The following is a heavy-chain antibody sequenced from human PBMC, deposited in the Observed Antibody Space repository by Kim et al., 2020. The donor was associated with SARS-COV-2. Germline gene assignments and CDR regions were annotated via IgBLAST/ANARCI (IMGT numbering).Heavy chain of an antibody. J-gene: IGHJ6*02. D-gene: IGHD3-10*01. Sequence: GGSLRLSCAASGFTFDDYAMHWVRQAPGKGLEWVSGISWNSGSIGYADSVKGRFTISRDNAKNSLYLQMNSLRAEDTALYYCAKDGTCGRFGESCRPNYYYYYGMDVWGQGTTVTVSS. CDR3: AKDGTCGRFGESCRPNYYYYYGMDV. V-gene: IGHV3-9*01. CDR1: GFTFDDYA. CDR2: ISWNSGSI.